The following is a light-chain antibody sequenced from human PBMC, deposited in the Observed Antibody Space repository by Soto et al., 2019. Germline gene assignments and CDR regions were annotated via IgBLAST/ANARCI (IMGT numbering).Light chain of an antibody. CDR3: QKYNSFA. CDR2: DAS. V-gene: IGKV1-5*01. J-gene: IGKJ2*01. CDR1: QSISSW. Sequence: DIQMTQSPSTLSASVGDRVTITCRASQSISSWLAWYQQKPGKAPKLLIYDASSLESGAPSRFSGSGSGTEFTLTISSLQPDDFATYYCQKYNSFAFGQGTKLEIK.